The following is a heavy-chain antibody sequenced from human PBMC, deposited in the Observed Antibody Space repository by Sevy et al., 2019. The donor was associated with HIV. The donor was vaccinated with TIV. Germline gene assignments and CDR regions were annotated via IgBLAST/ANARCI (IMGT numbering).Heavy chain of an antibody. J-gene: IGHJ4*02. Sequence: GGSLRLSCAASGFTFSIYWMHWVRHAPGKGLVWVSRISSDGSSTTYADSVRGRFTISRDNAKNTLYLQMNSLRAEDRAMYYCARGGKAARDFDYWGQGTMVTVSS. V-gene: IGHV3-74*01. CDR2: ISSDGSST. D-gene: IGHD6-6*01. CDR3: ARGGKAARDFDY. CDR1: GFTFSIYW.